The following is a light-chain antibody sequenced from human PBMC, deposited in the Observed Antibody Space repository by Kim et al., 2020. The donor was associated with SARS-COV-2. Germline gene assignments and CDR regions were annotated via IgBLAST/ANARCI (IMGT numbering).Light chain of an antibody. CDR2: EVS. V-gene: IGLV2-8*01. CDR3: SSYAGSNNWV. Sequence: GQSVTISCPGTISDVGGYNYVSWYQQHPGKAPKLMIYEVSKRPSGVPDRCSGSKSGNTASLTVSGLQAEDEADYYCSSYAGSNNWVFGGGTKLTVL. J-gene: IGLJ3*02. CDR1: ISDVGGYNY.